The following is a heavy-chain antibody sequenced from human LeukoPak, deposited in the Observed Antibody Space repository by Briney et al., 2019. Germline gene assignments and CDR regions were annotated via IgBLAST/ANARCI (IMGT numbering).Heavy chain of an antibody. V-gene: IGHV3-11*05. CDR1: GFTFSDYH. Sequence: GGSLRLSCAASGFTFSDYHMSWIRQAPGKGLEWVSYISSTSDYTNYADSVKGRFTISRDNAKKSLYLQMNSLRAEDTAVYFCTRDTIMVRGVRYFDYWGQGTLVTVSS. CDR2: ISSTSDYT. J-gene: IGHJ4*02. D-gene: IGHD3-10*01. CDR3: TRDTIMVRGVRYFDY.